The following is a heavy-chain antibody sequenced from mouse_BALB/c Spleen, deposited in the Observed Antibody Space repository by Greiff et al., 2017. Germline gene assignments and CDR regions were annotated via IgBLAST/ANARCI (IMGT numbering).Heavy chain of an antibody. V-gene: IGHV1S29*02. CDR2: IHPYNGGT. J-gene: IGHJ3*01. Sequence: VHVKQSGPELVKPGASVKISCKASGYTFTDYNMHWVKQSHGKSLEWIGYIHPYNGGTGYNQKFKSKATLTVDNSSSTAYMELRSLTSEDSAVYYCARWDGNYDWFAYWGQGTLVTVSA. CDR1: GYTFTDYN. D-gene: IGHD2-1*01. CDR3: ARWDGNYDWFAY.